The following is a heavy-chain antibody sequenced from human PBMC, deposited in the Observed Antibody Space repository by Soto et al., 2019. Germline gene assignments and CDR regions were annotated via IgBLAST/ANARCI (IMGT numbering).Heavy chain of an antibody. D-gene: IGHD4-17*01. Sequence: PGGSLRLSCAASGFTFSSYAMSWVRQAPGKGLEWVSTISGSGGNTYYADSVKGRFTISRDNAKNTLYLQMNSLRAEDTAVYYCARDSGVTVTTLENAFDIWGQGTMVTVSS. J-gene: IGHJ3*02. CDR1: GFTFSSYA. V-gene: IGHV3-23*01. CDR2: ISGSGGNT. CDR3: ARDSGVTVTTLENAFDI.